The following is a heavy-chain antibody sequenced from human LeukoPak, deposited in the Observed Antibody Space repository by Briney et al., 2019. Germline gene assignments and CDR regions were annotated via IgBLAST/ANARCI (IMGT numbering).Heavy chain of an antibody. J-gene: IGHJ4*02. V-gene: IGHV3-48*02. CDR1: GFTFSTYS. D-gene: IGHD4-11*01. Sequence: AGGSLRLSCEASGFTFSTYSMNWVRQAPGKGLEWLSYITGSSAVIYYADSVKGRFTISRDNAKNSLYLQMNSLRDEDTAVYYCARDKAYSFYYWGQGTLVTVSS. CDR3: ARDKAYSFYY. CDR2: ITGSSAVI.